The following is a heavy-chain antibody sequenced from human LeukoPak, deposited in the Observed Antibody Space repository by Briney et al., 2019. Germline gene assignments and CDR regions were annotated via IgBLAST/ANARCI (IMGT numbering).Heavy chain of an antibody. Sequence: GGSLRLSCAASGFTFSSYSMHWVRQAPGKGLVWVSRISNDGSNTTYADSVKGRFTISRDNAKNTLYLQMNSLRAEDTAVYYCARATAGIYGLDVWGQGTTVTVSS. V-gene: IGHV3-74*01. CDR1: GFTFSSYS. D-gene: IGHD3-10*01. CDR2: ISNDGSNT. J-gene: IGHJ6*02. CDR3: ARATAGIYGLDV.